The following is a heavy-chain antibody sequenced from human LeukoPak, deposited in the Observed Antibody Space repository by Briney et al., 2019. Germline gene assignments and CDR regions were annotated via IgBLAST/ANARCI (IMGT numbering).Heavy chain of an antibody. D-gene: IGHD4/OR15-4a*01. Sequence: GGSLRLSCAASGFSFSIYAMNWVRHAPGKGLEWVSVISGSGVTTYYADSLKGRFTISRDNSKNTLCLQLNSLRAEDTAVYYCARTSPMVAYYWGQGSLVTVSS. V-gene: IGHV3-23*01. CDR1: GFSFSIYA. CDR2: ISGSGVTT. J-gene: IGHJ4*02. CDR3: ARTSPMVAYY.